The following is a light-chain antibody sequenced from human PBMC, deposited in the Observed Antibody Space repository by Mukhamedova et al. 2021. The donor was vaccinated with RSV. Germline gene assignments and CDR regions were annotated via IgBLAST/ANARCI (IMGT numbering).Light chain of an antibody. CDR3: QQYSSYPLT. Sequence: WYQRRVHGKAPKLLIHKASDLQGGVPSRFSGSGFGTEFTLTIRSLQPDDFAIYYCQQYSSYPLTFGGGTKVEIK. V-gene: IGKV1-5*03. CDR2: KAS. J-gene: IGKJ4*01.